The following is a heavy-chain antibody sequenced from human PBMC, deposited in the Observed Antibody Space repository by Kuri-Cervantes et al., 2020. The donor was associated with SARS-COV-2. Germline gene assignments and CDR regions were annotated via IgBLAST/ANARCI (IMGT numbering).Heavy chain of an antibody. V-gene: IGHV3-21*01. J-gene: IGHJ4*02. Sequence: GESLKISCAASGFTFSSYSMNWVRQAPGKGLEWVSSISSSSSYIYYADSVKGRFTISRDNAKNSLYLQMNSLRAEDTAVYYCARDHDAESFDYWGQGTRGTVSS. CDR3: ARDHDAESFDY. CDR2: ISSSSSYI. D-gene: IGHD1-1*01. CDR1: GFTFSSYS.